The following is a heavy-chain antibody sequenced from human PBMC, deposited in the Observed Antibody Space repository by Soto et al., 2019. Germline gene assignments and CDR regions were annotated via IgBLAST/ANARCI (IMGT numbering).Heavy chain of an antibody. D-gene: IGHD2-15*01. CDR2: IWYDGSNK. J-gene: IGHJ4*02. Sequence: GGSLRLSCAASGFTFSSYCMHWVRQAPGKGLKWVAVIWYDGSNKYYADYVKGRFTISRDNSKNTLYLQMNSLRAEDTAVYYCAREKTSVRYCSGGSCREYYFDYWGQGTLVTVSS. CDR1: GFTFSSYC. V-gene: IGHV3-33*01. CDR3: AREKTSVRYCSGGSCREYYFDY.